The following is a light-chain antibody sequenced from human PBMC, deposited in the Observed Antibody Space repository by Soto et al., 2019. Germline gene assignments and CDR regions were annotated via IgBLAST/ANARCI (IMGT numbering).Light chain of an antibody. CDR2: GAS. Sequence: EIVLTQSPGTLSLSPGERATLSCRASQSVTSSYLAWYQQKPGQAPRLLIYGASSRATGIPDRFTGSGSGTDFTLTISRLEPEAFAVYYCQQYDSSRQTFGHGTKVEV. CDR3: QQYDSSRQT. J-gene: IGKJ1*01. V-gene: IGKV3-20*01. CDR1: QSVTSSY.